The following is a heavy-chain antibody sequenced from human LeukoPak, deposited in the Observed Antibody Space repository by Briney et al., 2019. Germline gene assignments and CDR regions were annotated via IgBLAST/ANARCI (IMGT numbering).Heavy chain of an antibody. D-gene: IGHD2-15*01. V-gene: IGHV4-59*11. Sequence: SETLSLTCTVSGGSISSHYWSWIRQPPGKGLEWIGYIYYSGSTNYNPSLKSRVTISVDTSKNQFSLKLSSVTAADTAVYYCARGCSGGSCYPSSRYYYYYYMDVWGKGTTVTVSS. CDR1: GGSISSHY. CDR2: IYYSGST. CDR3: ARGCSGGSCYPSSRYYYYYYMDV. J-gene: IGHJ6*03.